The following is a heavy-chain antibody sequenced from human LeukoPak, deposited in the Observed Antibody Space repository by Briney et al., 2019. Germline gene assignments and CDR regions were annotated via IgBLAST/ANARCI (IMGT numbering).Heavy chain of an antibody. CDR3: AKLLYYYDSSQPY. CDR2: ISGSGGRT. J-gene: IGHJ4*02. D-gene: IGHD3-22*01. CDR1: GFTFSIFI. Sequence: GRSPSLSCAASGFTFSIFIMNWVGQAAGKGGEGVSAISGSGGRTYYTDSGKGRFTTSRDNSKSTLYLQMNSLRAEDTAVYYCAKLLYYYDSSQPYWGQGTLVTVSS. V-gene: IGHV3-23*01.